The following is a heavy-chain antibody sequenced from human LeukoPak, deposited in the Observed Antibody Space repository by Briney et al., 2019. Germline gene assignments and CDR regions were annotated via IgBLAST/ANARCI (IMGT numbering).Heavy chain of an antibody. D-gene: IGHD2-15*01. J-gene: IGHJ4*02. CDR3: AGRTRDYFDY. CDR2: IYHSGYT. V-gene: IGHV4-30-2*01. Sequence: SETLSLTCTVSGGSISSDTYYWSWIRQPPGKGLEWIGYIYHSGYTYYNSSLKSRVTISVDRSKNQFSLTLSSVTAADTAVYYCAGRTRDYFDYWGQGTLVTVSS. CDR1: GGSISSDTYY.